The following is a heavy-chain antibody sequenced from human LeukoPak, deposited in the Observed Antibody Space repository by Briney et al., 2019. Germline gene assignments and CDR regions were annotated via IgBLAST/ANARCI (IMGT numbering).Heavy chain of an antibody. J-gene: IGHJ6*03. Sequence: SVKVSCKASAGTFSSYAISWVRQAPGQGLEWMGGIIPIFGTANYAQKFQGRVTITTDESTSTAYMELSSLRSEDRAVYYYARETTVTPGYYYYMDVWDKGTTVTVSS. V-gene: IGHV1-69*05. D-gene: IGHD4-11*01. CDR3: ARETTVTPGYYYYMDV. CDR2: IIPIFGTA. CDR1: AGTFSSYA.